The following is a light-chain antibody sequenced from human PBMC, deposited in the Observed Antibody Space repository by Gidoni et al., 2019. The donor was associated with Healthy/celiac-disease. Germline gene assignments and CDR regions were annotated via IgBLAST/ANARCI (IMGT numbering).Light chain of an antibody. CDR3: AAWDDSLHCPVL. CDR1: SSNIGSNT. V-gene: IGLV1-44*01. CDR2: SNT. J-gene: IGLJ2*01. Sequence: QSVLTQPPSASRTHGQRVTIACSCSSSNIGSNTVNWYQQPPGTAPKLLIYSNTQRPSVVPDRFSGSNSGNSASLAISGLQSADEAAYYCAAWDDSLHCPVLFGGGTKLTVL.